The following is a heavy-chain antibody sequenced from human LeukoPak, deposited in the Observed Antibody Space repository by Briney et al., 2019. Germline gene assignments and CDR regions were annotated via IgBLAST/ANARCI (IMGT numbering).Heavy chain of an antibody. Sequence: GGSLRLSCAASGFTFSNYAMTWVRQAPGRGLEWVSVISGSGGSTYYADSVKGRFTISRDNSKNTLYLQMNSLRAEDTAVYYCAKDVVDTAMADFDYWGQGTLVTVSS. D-gene: IGHD5-18*01. V-gene: IGHV3-23*01. CDR3: AKDVVDTAMADFDY. CDR2: ISGSGGST. CDR1: GFTFSNYA. J-gene: IGHJ4*02.